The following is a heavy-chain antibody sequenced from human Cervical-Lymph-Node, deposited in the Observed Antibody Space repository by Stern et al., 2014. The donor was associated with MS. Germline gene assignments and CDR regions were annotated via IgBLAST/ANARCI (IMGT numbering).Heavy chain of an antibody. CDR2: ISNDGSVK. CDR1: GFTFYSYG. V-gene: IGHV3-30*18. Sequence: QDQLVQSGGGVVQPGRSLRLSCAASGFTFYSYGMHWVRQAPGKGLEWVAVISNDGSVKYYADSVKGRFTISRDSSKSTLYLQMNSLRPEDAAVYYCAKDPTTGFWSGYPDYWGQGTLVTVSS. J-gene: IGHJ4*02. D-gene: IGHD3-3*01. CDR3: AKDPTTGFWSGYPDY.